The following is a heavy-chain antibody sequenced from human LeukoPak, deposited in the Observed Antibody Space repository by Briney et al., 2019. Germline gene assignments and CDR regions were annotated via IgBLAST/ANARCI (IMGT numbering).Heavy chain of an antibody. Sequence: SETLSLTCTVSGGSISSYYWSWIRQPAGKGLEWIGRIYTSGGTNYNPSLKSRVTMSVDTSKNQFSLKLSSVTAADTAVYYCAREPIRAGAFDIWGQGTMVTVSS. CDR3: AREPIRAGAFDI. CDR2: IYTSGGT. J-gene: IGHJ3*02. V-gene: IGHV4-4*07. CDR1: GGSISSYY.